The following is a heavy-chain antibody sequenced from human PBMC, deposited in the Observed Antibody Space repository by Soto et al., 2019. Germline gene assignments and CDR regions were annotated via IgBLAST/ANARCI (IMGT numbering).Heavy chain of an antibody. CDR3: ARDEAVAGTIWFDP. J-gene: IGHJ5*02. CDR1: GYTFTGYY. V-gene: IGHV1-2*02. Sequence: ASVKVSCKAYGYTFTGYYMHRVRQAPGQGLEWMGWINPNSGGTNYAQKFQGRVTMTRDTSISTAYMELSRLRSDDTAVYYCARDEAVAGTIWFDPWGQGTLVTVSS. CDR2: INPNSGGT. D-gene: IGHD6-19*01.